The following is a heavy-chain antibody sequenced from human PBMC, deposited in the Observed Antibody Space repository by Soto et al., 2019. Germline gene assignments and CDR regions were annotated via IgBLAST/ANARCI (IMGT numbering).Heavy chain of an antibody. CDR3: ARRGDYDSSGYYNDY. D-gene: IGHD3-22*01. CDR1: GYTFTSYG. Sequence: ASVKVSCKAAGYTFTSYGISWVRQAPGQGLEWMGWISAYNGNTNYAQKLQGRVTMTTDTSTSTAYMELRSLRSDDTAVYYCARRGDYDSSGYYNDYWGQGTLVTVSS. CDR2: ISAYNGNT. V-gene: IGHV1-18*01. J-gene: IGHJ4*02.